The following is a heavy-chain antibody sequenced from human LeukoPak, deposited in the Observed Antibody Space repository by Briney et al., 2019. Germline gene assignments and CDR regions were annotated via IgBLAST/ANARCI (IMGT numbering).Heavy chain of an antibody. Sequence: PGGSLSLSFAASGFNFDEYTMHWVRQVPGKGLEWVSVIDWNSDRKYYLESVKGRFTISRDNSKNSLYLQMNSLRTEDTAFYYCAKDRSRSYSSFDSWGQGTLVTVSS. CDR3: AKDRSRSYSSFDS. D-gene: IGHD6-19*01. CDR2: IDWNSDRK. J-gene: IGHJ4*02. V-gene: IGHV3-43*01. CDR1: GFNFDEYT.